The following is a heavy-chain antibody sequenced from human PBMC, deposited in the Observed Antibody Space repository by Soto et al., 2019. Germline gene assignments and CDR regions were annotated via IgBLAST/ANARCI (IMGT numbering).Heavy chain of an antibody. CDR1: SGSFSGYY. CDR3: ARGRLFLTTSGLAITYFDY. CDR2: ITHGGST. V-gene: IGHV4-34*01. D-gene: IGHD3-3*01. Sequence: SETLSLTCAVYSGSFSGYYCSWIRQSPGKGLEWIGEITHGGSTTYSPSLKSRVTMSLDTSKNQFSLNMTSMTAADTAVYYCARGRLFLTTSGLAITYFDYWGQGTLVTVSS. J-gene: IGHJ4*02.